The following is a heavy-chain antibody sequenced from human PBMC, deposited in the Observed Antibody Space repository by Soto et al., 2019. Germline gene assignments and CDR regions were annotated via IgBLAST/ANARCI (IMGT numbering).Heavy chain of an antibody. CDR2: IYWDDDK. J-gene: IGHJ4*02. CDR1: GFSLSTSGVG. CDR3: AHAQWGRGSGSYYTHSFDY. Sequence: SGPTLVNPTQTLTLTCTFSGFSLSTSGVGVGWIRQPPGKALEWLALIYWDDDKRYSPSLKSRLTITKDTSKNQVVLTMTNMDPVDTATYYCAHAQWGRGSGSYYTHSFDYWGQGTLVTVSS. D-gene: IGHD3-10*01. V-gene: IGHV2-5*02.